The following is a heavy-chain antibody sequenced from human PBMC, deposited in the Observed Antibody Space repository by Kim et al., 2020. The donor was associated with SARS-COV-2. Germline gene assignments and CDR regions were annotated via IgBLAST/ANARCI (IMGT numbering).Heavy chain of an antibody. J-gene: IGHJ4*02. CDR2: RT. V-gene: IGHV4-34*01. CDR3: ASGVITTGFDY. Sequence: RTNYDPSLKSRLTMSIDTSKNHVSLELTSVTAADTAVYYCASGVITTGFDYWGQGTLVTVSS. D-gene: IGHD3-22*01.